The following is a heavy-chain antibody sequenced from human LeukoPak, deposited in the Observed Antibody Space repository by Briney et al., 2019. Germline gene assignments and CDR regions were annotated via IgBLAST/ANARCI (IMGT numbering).Heavy chain of an antibody. V-gene: IGHV3-23*01. Sequence: PGGSLRLSCAASGFTFSSYAMTWVRQAPGKGLEWVSTIPSSGDSTHYADSVKGRFTISRDNSQNTLYLQMSSLRADDTAVYYCAKRVYDGYFFDDWGPGTLVTVSS. CDR3: AKRVYDGYFFDD. J-gene: IGHJ4*02. CDR2: IPSSGDST. CDR1: GFTFSSYA. D-gene: IGHD3-16*01.